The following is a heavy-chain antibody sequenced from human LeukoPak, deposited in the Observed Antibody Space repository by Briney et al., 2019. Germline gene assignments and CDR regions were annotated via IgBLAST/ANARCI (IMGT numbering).Heavy chain of an antibody. CDR3: ARDTLNGTFVTSLPH. CDR1: GFTFCIYG. J-gene: IGHJ4*02. V-gene: IGHV3-33*08. Sequence: PGGSVRLSCSASGFTFCIYGVQGVPQAPGKGGEGGGDIWYGGSNKYYADSVKSRFTISRDNSKNTLFLQLYTRSAQDTVFYYCARDTLNGTFVTSLPHWREGPLVPLPS. D-gene: IGHD3-9*01. CDR2: IWYGGSNK.